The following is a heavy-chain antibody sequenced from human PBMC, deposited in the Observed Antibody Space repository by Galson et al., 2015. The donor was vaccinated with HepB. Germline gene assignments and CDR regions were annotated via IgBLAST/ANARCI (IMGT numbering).Heavy chain of an antibody. Sequence: SLRLSCAASGFTFSNFGMNWVRQAPGKGLEWISYISSSRSTIYNADSVKGRFTISRDNAKNSLFLQMNNLRDEDTAVYYCSRDRPLYSSGSSYFDYWGQGTLVTVSS. V-gene: IGHV3-48*02. CDR2: ISSSRSTI. D-gene: IGHD3-10*01. J-gene: IGHJ4*02. CDR1: GFTFSNFG. CDR3: SRDRPLYSSGSSYFDY.